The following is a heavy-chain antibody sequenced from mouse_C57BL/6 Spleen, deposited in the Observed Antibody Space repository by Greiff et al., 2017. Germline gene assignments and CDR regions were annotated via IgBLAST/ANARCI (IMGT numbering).Heavy chain of an antibody. V-gene: IGHV1-20*01. CDR3: ALSYYYGSSSFYAMDY. D-gene: IGHD1-1*01. CDR2: INPYNGDT. CDR1: GYSFTGYF. J-gene: IGHJ4*01. Sequence: VQLQQSGPELVKPGDSVKISCKASGYSFTGYFMNWVMQSHGQSLEWIGRINPYNGDTFYNQKFKGKATLTVDKSSSTAHMELRSLTSEDSAVYYCALSYYYGSSSFYAMDYWGQGTSVTVSS.